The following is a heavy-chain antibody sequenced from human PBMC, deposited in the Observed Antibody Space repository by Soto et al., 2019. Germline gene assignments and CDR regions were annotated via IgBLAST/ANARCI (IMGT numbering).Heavy chain of an antibody. CDR1: GGSISSGGYY. J-gene: IGHJ4*02. V-gene: IGHV4-31*03. CDR3: ARVDRRLGELPLDY. D-gene: IGHD3-16*02. CDR2: IYYSGST. Sequence: SETLSLTCTVSGGSISSGGYYWSWIRQHPGKGLEWIGYIYYSGSTYYNPSLKSRVTISVDTSKNQFSLKVSSVTAADTAVYYCARVDRRLGELPLDYWGQGALVTVSS.